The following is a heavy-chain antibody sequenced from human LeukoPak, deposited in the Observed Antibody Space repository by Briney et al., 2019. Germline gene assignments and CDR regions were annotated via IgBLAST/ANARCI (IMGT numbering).Heavy chain of an antibody. V-gene: IGHV3-15*01. Sequence: GGSLRLSCAASGFTFSNAWMSWVRQAPGKGLEWVGRIKSKTDGGTTDYAALVKGRFTISRDDSKNTLYLQMNSLKTEDTAVYYCTAGRYYYDSSGYVYWGQGTLVTVSS. J-gene: IGHJ4*02. CDR1: GFTFSNAW. CDR3: TAGRYYYDSSGYVY. CDR2: IKSKTDGGTT. D-gene: IGHD3-22*01.